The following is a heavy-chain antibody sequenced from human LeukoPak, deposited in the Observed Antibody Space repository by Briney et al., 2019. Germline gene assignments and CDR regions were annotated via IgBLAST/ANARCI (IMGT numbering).Heavy chain of an antibody. J-gene: IGHJ4*02. V-gene: IGHV1-18*01. D-gene: IGHD3-10*01. CDR3: ARGLLWFGESPGPQDY. Sequence: ASVKVSCKASGYTFTSYGISWVRQAPGQGLEWMGWISAYNGNTNYAQKLQGRVTMTTDTSTSTAYMELRSLRSDDTAVYYCARGLLWFGESPGPQDYWGQGTLVTVSS. CDR1: GYTFTSYG. CDR2: ISAYNGNT.